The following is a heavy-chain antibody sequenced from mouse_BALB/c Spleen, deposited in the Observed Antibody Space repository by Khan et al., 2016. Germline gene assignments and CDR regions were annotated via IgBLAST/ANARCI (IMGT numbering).Heavy chain of an antibody. J-gene: IGHJ3*01. CDR1: GFTFSDYY. D-gene: IGHD2-14*01. CDR3: AREGVRRCFAY. CDR2: ISDGGSYT. Sequence: EVQLVESGGGLVKPGGSLKLSCAASGFTFSDYYMYWVRQTPEKRLEWVATISDGGSYTYYPASVERRFTISRDNTKNTLYLQMSILKSEDTTLYYCAREGVRRCFAYWGQGTLVTVSA. V-gene: IGHV5-4*02.